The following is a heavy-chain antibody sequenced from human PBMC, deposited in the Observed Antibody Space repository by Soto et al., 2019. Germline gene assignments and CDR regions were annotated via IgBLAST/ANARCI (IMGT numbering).Heavy chain of an antibody. CDR1: GGTFSSYA. J-gene: IGHJ6*02. V-gene: IGHV1-69*06. CDR2: IIPIFGTA. CDR3: ARDGRSYNWSDERHIYYYGMDV. D-gene: IGHD1-20*01. Sequence: ASVKASCKASGGTFSSYAISWVRQAPGQGLEWMGGIIPIFGTANYAQKFQGRVTITADKSTSTAYMELSSLRSEDTAVYYCARDGRSYNWSDERHIYYYGMDVWGQGTTVTVSS.